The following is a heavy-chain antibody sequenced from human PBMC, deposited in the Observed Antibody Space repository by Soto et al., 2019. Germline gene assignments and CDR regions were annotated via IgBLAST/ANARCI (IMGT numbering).Heavy chain of an antibody. CDR3: ARDPRKKGPDP. Sequence: GGSLRLSCAASGFPFSGYWMFWVRQAPGKGLVWVSRINGDGSRTTYADSVKGRFTISRDNANNMLYLQMNGLMAEDTAVYYCARDPRKKGPDPGGQGTMVTVSS. CDR1: GFPFSGYW. V-gene: IGHV3-74*01. CDR2: INGDGSRT. J-gene: IGHJ5*02.